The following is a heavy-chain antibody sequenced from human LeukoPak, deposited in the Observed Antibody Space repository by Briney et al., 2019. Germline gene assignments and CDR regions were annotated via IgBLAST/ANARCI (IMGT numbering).Heavy chain of an antibody. D-gene: IGHD3-22*01. Sequence: ASVKVSCKASGYMFTGYYIHWVRQAPGQGLEWMGWVNTISGGTNYAQKFQGRVNMTRDTSIRTAYMELSRLRPDDTAFYYCARDITMIVVAQYPYGMDVWGQGTAVTVSS. V-gene: IGHV1-2*02. CDR1: GYMFTGYY. CDR3: ARDITMIVVAQYPYGMDV. CDR2: VNTISGGT. J-gene: IGHJ6*02.